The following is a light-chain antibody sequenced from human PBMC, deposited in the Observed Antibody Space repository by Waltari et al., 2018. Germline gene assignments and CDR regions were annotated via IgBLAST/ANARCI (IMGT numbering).Light chain of an antibody. Sequence: SYELTQPPSVSVSAGQTAKITCSGDALPKQYNYWYQQKPGQAPLLVIYKDTERPSGIPERFSGSSSGTTVTLTISGVQAEDEADYYCLSAYSGGSQGVFGGGTKLTVL. CDR3: LSAYSGGSQGV. V-gene: IGLV3-25*03. J-gene: IGLJ2*01. CDR2: KDT. CDR1: ALPKQY.